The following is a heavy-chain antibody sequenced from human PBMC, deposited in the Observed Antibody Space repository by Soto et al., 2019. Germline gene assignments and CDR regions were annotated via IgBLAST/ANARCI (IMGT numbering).Heavy chain of an antibody. Sequence: EVQLVESGGGLIQPGGSLRLSCAASGFIVRSNYMTWVRQAPGKGLEWVSVIYSSGNIYYPDSVKGRFTTSRDNSQNTFFLQMNSLRAEDTAVYYCARDSGMIRGNYGMDVWGQGITVIVSS. CDR1: GFIVRSNY. J-gene: IGHJ6*02. V-gene: IGHV3-53*01. D-gene: IGHD3-10*01. CDR2: IYSSGNI. CDR3: ARDSGMIRGNYGMDV.